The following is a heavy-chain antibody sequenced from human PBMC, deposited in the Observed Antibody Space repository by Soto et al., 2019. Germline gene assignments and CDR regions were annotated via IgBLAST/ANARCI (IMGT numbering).Heavy chain of an antibody. CDR2: IFHGGNT. V-gene: IGHV4-38-2*01. J-gene: IGHJ3*01. D-gene: IGHD2-15*01. CDR1: GFFISSGNY. CDR3: ARARWYDAFDV. Sequence: SETLSLTCAVSGFFISSGNYWGWIRKPPGKGPEWIGSIFHGGNTYYNPSLKSRVTISVDMSKNQFSLKLNSVTAADTAVYYCARARWYDAFDVWGQGTVVTVSS.